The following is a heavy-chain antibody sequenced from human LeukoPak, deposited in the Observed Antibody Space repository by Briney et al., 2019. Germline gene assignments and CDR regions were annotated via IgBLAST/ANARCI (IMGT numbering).Heavy chain of an antibody. V-gene: IGHV5-51*01. Sequence: GESLKISCKGSGSSFTSYWIGWVRQMPGKGLEWMGIIYPGDSDTRYSPSFQGQVTISADKSISTAYLQWSSLKASDTAMYYCARHYCSSTSCYPSDYWGQGTLVTVSS. D-gene: IGHD2-2*01. CDR3: ARHYCSSTSCYPSDY. CDR1: GSSFTSYW. J-gene: IGHJ4*02. CDR2: IYPGDSDT.